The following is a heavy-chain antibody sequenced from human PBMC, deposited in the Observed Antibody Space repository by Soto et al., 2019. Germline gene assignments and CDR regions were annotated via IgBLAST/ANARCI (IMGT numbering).Heavy chain of an antibody. J-gene: IGHJ3*02. CDR3: ASRILMVRGEVNAFDI. CDR1: GYTFTSYG. V-gene: IGHV1-18*01. Sequence: QVQLVQSGAEVKKPGASVKVSCKASGYTFTSYGISWVRQAPGQGLEWMGWISAYNGNTNCAQKLQGGVTMTTDTSTSTAYMELRSVRSDDTAVYYCASRILMVRGEVNAFDIWGQGTMVTVSS. CDR2: ISAYNGNT. D-gene: IGHD3-10*01.